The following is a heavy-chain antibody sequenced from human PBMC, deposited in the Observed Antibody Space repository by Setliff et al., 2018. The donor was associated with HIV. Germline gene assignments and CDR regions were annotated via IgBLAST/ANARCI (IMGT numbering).Heavy chain of an antibody. J-gene: IGHJ5*02. D-gene: IGHD4-17*01. CDR3: ARLAYGSNWFDP. CDR2: IDWDDDK. V-gene: IGHV2-70*11. CDR1: GFSIGSLGMC. Sequence: SGPTLVNPTPTLTLTCTVSGFSIGSLGMCVGWIRQPPGKALEWLARIDWDDDKYYSTSLRTRLTVSKDNSKNQLVLKMTNMDPVDTDTYYCARLAYGSNWFDPWGQGTLVTVSS.